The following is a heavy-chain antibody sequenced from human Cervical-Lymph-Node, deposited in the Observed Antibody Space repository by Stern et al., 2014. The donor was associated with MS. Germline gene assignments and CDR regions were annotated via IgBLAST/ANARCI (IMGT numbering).Heavy chain of an antibody. Sequence: VQLVESGSELKEPGASVKVSCKASGYTLTNYPMNWVRQAPGQGLEWMGWINTNTGNSTYAQGFTGRFVFSLDTSVSTAYQHISSLKAEDTAVYYCARDFVDTAMITRSDYLDSWGQGTLVTVSS. D-gene: IGHD5-18*01. CDR3: ARDFVDTAMITRSDYLDS. CDR2: INTNTGNS. CDR1: GYTLTNYP. V-gene: IGHV7-4-1*02. J-gene: IGHJ4*02.